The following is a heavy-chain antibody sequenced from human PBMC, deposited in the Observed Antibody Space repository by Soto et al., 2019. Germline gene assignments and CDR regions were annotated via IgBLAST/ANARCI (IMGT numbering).Heavy chain of an antibody. Sequence: ASVKVSCKASGYTFTSYDINWVRQATGQGPEWMGWMNPNSGNTGYAQKFQGRVTMTRNTSISTAYMELSSLRSEDTAVYYCARWGYCSGGSCYLYYYYYYGMDVWGQGTTVTVSS. CDR3: ARWGYCSGGSCYLYYYYYYGMDV. CDR1: GYTFTSYD. J-gene: IGHJ6*02. V-gene: IGHV1-8*01. D-gene: IGHD2-15*01. CDR2: MNPNSGNT.